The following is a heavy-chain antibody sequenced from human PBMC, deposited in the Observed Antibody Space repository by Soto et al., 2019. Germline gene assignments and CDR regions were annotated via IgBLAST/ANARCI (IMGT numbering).Heavy chain of an antibody. D-gene: IGHD3-3*01. J-gene: IGHJ5*02. Sequence: QVQLQQWGAGLLKPSETLSLTCAVYGGSFSGYYWSWIRQPPGKGLEWIGEINHSGSTNYNPSLKSRVTISVDTSKNQFSLKLSSVTAADTAVYYCARGELRITIFGVAGWFAPWGQGTLVTVSS. CDR3: ARGELRITIFGVAGWFAP. V-gene: IGHV4-34*01. CDR2: INHSGST. CDR1: GGSFSGYY.